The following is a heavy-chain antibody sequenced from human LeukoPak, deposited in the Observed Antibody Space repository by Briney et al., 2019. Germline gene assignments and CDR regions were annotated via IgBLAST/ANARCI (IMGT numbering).Heavy chain of an antibody. CDR1: GFTVSGNY. D-gene: IGHD3-22*01. J-gene: IGHJ4*02. V-gene: IGHV3-53*01. CDR3: AKENWGYNWKYDSSGSGINY. CDR2: ISNDGDT. Sequence: GGSLRLSCAASGFTVSGNYMSWVRQGPGKGLECVSVISNDGDTCYADSVKGRFTISRDNSKNTLYLQMNSLRAEDTAIYYCAKENWGYNWKYDSSGSGINYWGQGTLVTVSS.